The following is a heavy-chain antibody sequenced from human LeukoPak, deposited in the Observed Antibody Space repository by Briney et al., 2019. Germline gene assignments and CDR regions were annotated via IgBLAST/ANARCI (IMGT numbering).Heavy chain of an antibody. CDR3: AREVPYYGMDV. V-gene: IGHV3-48*03. CDR2: ISSSGSTI. J-gene: IGHJ6*02. Sequence: PGGSLRLSCAASGFTFSSYEMNRVRQAPGKGLEWVSYISSSGSTIYYADSVKGRFTISRDNAKNSLYLQMNSLRAEDTAVYYCAREVPYYGMDVWGQGTTVTVSS. CDR1: GFTFSSYE.